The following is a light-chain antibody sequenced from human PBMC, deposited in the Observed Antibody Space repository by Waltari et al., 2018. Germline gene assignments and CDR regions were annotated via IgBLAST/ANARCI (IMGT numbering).Light chain of an antibody. CDR1: SSNIGAGYD. Sequence: QSVLTQPPSMSGAPGQRVTISCTGSSSNIGAGYDVHWYQQLPGTAPKLLIYSYNNRPSGVPDRFSGSKSGTSASLASAGLQAEDEADYYCQSYDGSLSASIFGGGTKLTVL. CDR3: QSYDGSLSASI. CDR2: SYN. J-gene: IGLJ2*01. V-gene: IGLV1-40*01.